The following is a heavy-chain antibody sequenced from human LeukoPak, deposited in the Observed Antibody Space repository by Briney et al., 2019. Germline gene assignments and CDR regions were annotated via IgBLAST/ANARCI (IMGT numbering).Heavy chain of an antibody. D-gene: IGHD6-13*01. CDR2: IYSTGST. CDR3: ARQIASAGTAGFDS. CDR1: GGSISSYY. Sequence: SETLSLTCTVSGGSISSYYWSWIRQPAGKGLEWIGRIYSTGSTNYNPSPKSRVTMSVDTSKNQFSLRLRSVTAADTAVYYCARQIASAGTAGFDSWGQGALVTVSS. V-gene: IGHV4-4*07. J-gene: IGHJ4*02.